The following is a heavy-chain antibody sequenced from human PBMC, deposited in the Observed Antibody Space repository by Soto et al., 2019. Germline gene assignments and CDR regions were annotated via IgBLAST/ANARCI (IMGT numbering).Heavy chain of an antibody. CDR1: GFTFSSYA. J-gene: IGHJ4*02. D-gene: IGHD4-17*01. CDR3: ARVPGAMATVTPNFDY. V-gene: IGHV3-30-3*01. CDR2: ISYDGSNK. Sequence: QVQLVESGGGVVQPGRSLRLSCAASGFTFSSYAMHWVRQAPGKGLEWVAVISYDGSNKYYADSVKGRFTISGDNSKNTLFLPMNRLRAEDTAVYFWARVPGAMATVTPNFDYWGQGTLVTVSS.